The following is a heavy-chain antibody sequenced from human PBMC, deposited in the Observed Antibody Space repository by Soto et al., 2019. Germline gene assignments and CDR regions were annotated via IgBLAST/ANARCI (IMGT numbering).Heavy chain of an antibody. CDR3: AKGFCSSTRCLTYSYMDV. D-gene: IGHD2-2*01. Sequence: EVQLVESGGGLVQPGRSLRLSCAASGFSFDEYAMHWVRQAPGKGLEWVSGISWNSGTMGYGDSVKGRFTISRDNAKNSLYLHMNRLRAEDTALYYCAKGFCSSTRCLTYSYMDVWGKGTTVTVSS. J-gene: IGHJ6*03. CDR2: ISWNSGTM. V-gene: IGHV3-9*01. CDR1: GFSFDEYA.